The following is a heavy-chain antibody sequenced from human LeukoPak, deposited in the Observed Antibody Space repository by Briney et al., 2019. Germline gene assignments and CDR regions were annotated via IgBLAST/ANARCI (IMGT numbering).Heavy chain of an antibody. Sequence: ASVKVSCKASGYTFTGYYMHWVRQAPGQGLEWIGWINPNSGGTNYAQKFQGRVTMTRDTSISTAYMELSRLRSDDTAVYYCARVGVVRGVLDYWGQGALVTVSS. J-gene: IGHJ4*02. CDR3: ARVGVVRGVLDY. CDR2: INPNSGGT. CDR1: GYTFTGYY. V-gene: IGHV1-2*02. D-gene: IGHD3-10*01.